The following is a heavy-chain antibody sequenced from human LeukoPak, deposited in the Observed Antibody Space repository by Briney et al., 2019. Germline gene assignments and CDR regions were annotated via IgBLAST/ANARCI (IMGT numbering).Heavy chain of an antibody. CDR3: AREQAGGVGITYYDSRAIDY. D-gene: IGHD3-22*01. CDR1: GGSISTFY. J-gene: IGHJ4*02. V-gene: IGHV4-4*07. Sequence: PSETLSLTCTVSGGSISTFYWSWIRQPAGKGLEWIGRIYTSGSTNYNPSLKSRVTMSVDTSKNQYSLKLSSVTAADTAVYYCAREQAGGVGITYYDSRAIDYWGQGTLVTVSS. CDR2: IYTSGST.